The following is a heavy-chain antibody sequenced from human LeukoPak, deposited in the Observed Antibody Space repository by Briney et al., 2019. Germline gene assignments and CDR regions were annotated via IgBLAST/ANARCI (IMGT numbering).Heavy chain of an antibody. V-gene: IGHV3-21*01. CDR1: RFTFSSYK. CDR2: ISSSSSYI. CDR3: ARESGSGEFDY. J-gene: IGHJ4*02. D-gene: IGHD2-15*01. Sequence: PGGSLRLSYAASRFTFSSYKVNWVRQAPGKGLEWVSSISSSSSYIYYADSVKGRFTISRDNARNSLYLQMNSLRAEDTAVYYCARESGSGEFDYWGQGTLVTVSS.